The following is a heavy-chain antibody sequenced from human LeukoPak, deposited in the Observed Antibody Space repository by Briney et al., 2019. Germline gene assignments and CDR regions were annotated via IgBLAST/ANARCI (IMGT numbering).Heavy chain of an antibody. Sequence: PGGSLRLSCAGSGFTFSSSAMNWVRQAPGKGLEWVSSINNVASHIYYADSVKGRFTISRDNAKNSLYLQMNSLRAEDTALYYCAKDMGGRYCSGGSCYSGAFDIWGQGTMVTVSS. CDR2: INNVASHI. CDR1: GFTFSSSA. D-gene: IGHD2-15*01. CDR3: AKDMGGRYCSGGSCYSGAFDI. V-gene: IGHV3-21*04. J-gene: IGHJ3*02.